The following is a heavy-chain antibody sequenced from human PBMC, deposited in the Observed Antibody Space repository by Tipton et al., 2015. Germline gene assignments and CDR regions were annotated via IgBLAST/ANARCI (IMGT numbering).Heavy chain of an antibody. V-gene: IGHV4-31*03. CDR2: IYDSGST. CDR1: GDSISSGAYY. Sequence: TLSLTCTVSGDSISSGAYYWSWIRQHPGKGLEWIGYIYDSGSTYYNPSLKSRVAISVDTSKNHFSLRLSSVTAADTAIYYCATGTPPMVRGVIISRGVGLHIWGQGTQVTVSS. D-gene: IGHD3-10*01. J-gene: IGHJ3*02. CDR3: ATGTPPMVRGVIISRGVGLHI.